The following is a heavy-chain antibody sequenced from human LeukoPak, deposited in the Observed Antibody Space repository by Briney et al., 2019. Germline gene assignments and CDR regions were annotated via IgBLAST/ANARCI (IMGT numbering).Heavy chain of an antibody. J-gene: IGHJ6*03. CDR3: AKDLASHYYYFYMDV. CDR1: GFTFDDYA. V-gene: IGHV3-43*02. D-gene: IGHD2-15*01. CDR2: ISGDGGST. Sequence: GGSLRLSCAASGFTFDDYAMHWVRQAPGKGLEWVSLISGDGGSTYHADSVKGRFTISRDNSKNSLYLQMNSLRTEDTALYYCAKDLASHYYYFYMDVWSKGTTVTVS.